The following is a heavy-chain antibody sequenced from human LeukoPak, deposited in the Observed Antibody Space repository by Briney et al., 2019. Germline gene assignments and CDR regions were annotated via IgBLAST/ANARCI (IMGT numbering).Heavy chain of an antibody. CDR1: GGSFRSYA. CDR3: ASGRVVVASIEDGVNYYYALDV. V-gene: IGHV1-69*10. Sequence: SVTVSCTASGGSFRSYAFSWVRQAPGQGLEWMGGIIPLLDSANYAQTFHGRVTITADKSSSKAYMELSSLRSDDTAVYYCASGRVVVASIEDGVNYYYALDVWGQGTTVTVSS. CDR2: IIPLLDSA. J-gene: IGHJ6*02. D-gene: IGHD2-15*01.